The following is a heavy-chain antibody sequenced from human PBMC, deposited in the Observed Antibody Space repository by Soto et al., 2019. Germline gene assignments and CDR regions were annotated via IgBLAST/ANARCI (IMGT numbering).Heavy chain of an antibody. D-gene: IGHD7-27*01. Sequence: SVNVSCKASGYTFTGHYMHRVRQAPGQGLEWMGWINPNSGGTNYAQKFQGRVSMTKDASISTAYMELSRLRSDDTAVYYCARDLTGDHSFHYWGQGTLVTVSS. V-gene: IGHV1-2*02. CDR3: ARDLTGDHSFHY. J-gene: IGHJ4*02. CDR1: GYTFTGHY. CDR2: INPNSGGT.